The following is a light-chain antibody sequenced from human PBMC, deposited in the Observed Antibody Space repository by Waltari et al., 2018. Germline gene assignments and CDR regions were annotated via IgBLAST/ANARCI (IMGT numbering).Light chain of an antibody. CDR2: VDN. CDR3: YSTDSSGNERV. CDR1: ALPRNY. J-gene: IGLJ3*02. V-gene: IGLV3-10*01. Sequence: SYQLTQPPSVSVFPGQTARITCSGEALPRNYSYWYQQKSGQAPVLVIYVDNKRPSGIPERFSGSSSGTVATLTISGAQLEDEADYYCYSTDSSGNERVFGGGTKLTVL.